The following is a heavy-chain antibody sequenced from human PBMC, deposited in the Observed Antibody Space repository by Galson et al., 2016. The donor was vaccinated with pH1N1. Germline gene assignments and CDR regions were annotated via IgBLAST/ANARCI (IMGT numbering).Heavy chain of an antibody. CDR1: GFTFSRYA. D-gene: IGHD3-3*01. CDR3: AKLDYDFWSGYYRHFDY. CDR2: IRGSGDDT. Sequence: SLRLSCAASGFTFSRYAMSWVRQAPGKGLEWVSAIRGSGDDTYYATSVKGRFTISRDNSKNTLDLQMNSLRGDDTAVYYCAKLDYDFWSGYYRHFDYWGQGTLVTVSS. V-gene: IGHV3-23*01. J-gene: IGHJ4*02.